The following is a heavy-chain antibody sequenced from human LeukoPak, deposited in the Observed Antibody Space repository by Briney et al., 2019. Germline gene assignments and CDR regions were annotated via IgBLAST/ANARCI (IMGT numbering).Heavy chain of an antibody. J-gene: IGHJ1*01. V-gene: IGHV3-74*01. CDR1: VFTFSSYW. CDR2: INSDGSST. D-gene: IGHD3-10*01. Sequence: GGSLRLSCAASVFTFSSYWMHWVRQPPAKGRVGVSRINSDGSSTSYADSVQGRFTISRDNAKNTLYLQMNSRRGEDTAVYYCARDMVRGVPGAEYFQHWGQGTLVTVSS. CDR3: ARDMVRGVPGAEYFQH.